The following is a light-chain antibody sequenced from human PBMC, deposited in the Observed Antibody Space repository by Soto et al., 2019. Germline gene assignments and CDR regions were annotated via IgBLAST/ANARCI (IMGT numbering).Light chain of an antibody. V-gene: IGKV3-15*01. CDR2: GAS. Sequence: EIVMTQSPATLSVSPGERTTPSCKASPRGSRNLAWYQQKPGQAPRLLIHGASTRATGIPARFSGSGSGTEFTLTISSLQSEDFAVYYCQQYNNWPPAFGQGTKVEIK. J-gene: IGKJ1*01. CDR1: PRGSRN. CDR3: QQYNNWPPA.